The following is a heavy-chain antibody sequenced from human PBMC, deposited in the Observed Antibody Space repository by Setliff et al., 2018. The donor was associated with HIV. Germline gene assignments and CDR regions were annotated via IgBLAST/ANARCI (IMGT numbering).Heavy chain of an antibody. CDR2: IFPGDSDT. Sequence: PGGSLKTPCKGPGFTFTSYWTGWVRQMPGKGLEWMGIIFPGDSDTRYSPSFQGQVTISADKSINTAFLQWSSLKASDTAMFYCARSLCYYDSCARGRGSSSSWPIDYWGQGTLVTVSS. J-gene: IGHJ4*02. CDR3: ARSLCYYDSCARGRGSSSSWPIDY. D-gene: IGHD6-13*01. V-gene: IGHV5-51*01. CDR1: GFTFTSYW.